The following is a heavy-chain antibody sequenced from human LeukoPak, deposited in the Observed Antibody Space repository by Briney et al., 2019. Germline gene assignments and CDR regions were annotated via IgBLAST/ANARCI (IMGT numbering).Heavy chain of an antibody. Sequence: GGSLRLSCAASGFTFSIHWISWVRQAPGKGLEWVANINQDGSQKYYVDSVKGRFSISRDNAKNSLYLQMNSLRVEDTAVYYCARSNREFASGSGDYWGQGTLVTVSS. D-gene: IGHD3-10*01. V-gene: IGHV3-7*05. CDR1: GFTFSIHW. J-gene: IGHJ4*02. CDR3: ARSNREFASGSGDY. CDR2: INQDGSQK.